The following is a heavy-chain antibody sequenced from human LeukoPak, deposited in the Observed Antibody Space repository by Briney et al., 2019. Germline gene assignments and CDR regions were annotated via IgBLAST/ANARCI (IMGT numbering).Heavy chain of an antibody. D-gene: IGHD2-2*01. J-gene: IGHJ6*02. CDR3: ARDYSQYQLLSNYYYYGMDV. V-gene: IGHV1-69*04. CDR1: GGTFSSYA. Sequence: SVKVSCKASGGTFSSYAISWVRQAPGQGLEWMGRIIPILGIANYAQKFQGRVTITADKSTSTAYMELSSLRSKDTAVYYCARDYSQYQLLSNYYYYGMDVWGQGTTVTVSS. CDR2: IIPILGIA.